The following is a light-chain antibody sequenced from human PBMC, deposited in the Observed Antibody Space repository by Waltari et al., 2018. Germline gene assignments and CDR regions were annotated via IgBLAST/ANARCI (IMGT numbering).Light chain of an antibody. CDR2: AAS. J-gene: IGKJ2*01. CDR1: QNINSY. Sequence: DVQMTQSPSSLSASVGDRITITCRASQNINSYLTWYQQKSGKAPKLLIYAASSLQSGVPSRCSGTGSESDFTLTISSLHPYDFATCYYHNSYNLYTFGQGTKLEIK. CDR3: HNSYNLYT. V-gene: IGKV1-39*01.